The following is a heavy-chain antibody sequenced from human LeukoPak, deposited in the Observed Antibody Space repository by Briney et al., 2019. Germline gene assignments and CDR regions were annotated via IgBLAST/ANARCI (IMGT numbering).Heavy chain of an antibody. CDR3: AKKSRDGYNPFDY. D-gene: IGHD5-24*01. V-gene: IGHV3-23*01. J-gene: IGHJ4*02. CDR1: GFTFSRYA. Sequence: GGSLRLSCAASGFTFSRYAMSWVRQAPGKGLEWVCGISSSGESPYYADSVKGRFTISRDNSKNTLYLEFNSLRAEDTAVYYCAKKSRDGYNPFDYLGQGTLVTVSS. CDR2: ISSSGESP.